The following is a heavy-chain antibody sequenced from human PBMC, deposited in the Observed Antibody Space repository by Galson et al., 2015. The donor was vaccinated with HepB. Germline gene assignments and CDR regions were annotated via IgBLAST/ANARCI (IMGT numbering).Heavy chain of an antibody. CDR2: ISSSSSYI. CDR3: ASSDSSGWYVDY. Sequence: SLRLSCAASGFTFSSYSMNWVRQAPGKGLEWVTSISSSSSYIYYADSVKGRFTISRDNAKNSLYLQMNSLRAEDTAVYYCASSDSSGWYVDYWGQGTLVTVSS. V-gene: IGHV3-21*01. D-gene: IGHD6-19*01. J-gene: IGHJ4*02. CDR1: GFTFSSYS.